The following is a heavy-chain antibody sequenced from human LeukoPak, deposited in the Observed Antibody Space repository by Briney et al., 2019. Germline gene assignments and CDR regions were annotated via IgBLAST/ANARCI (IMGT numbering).Heavy chain of an antibody. CDR3: ARDTAGYCSGGSCDSYYYMDV. CDR2: INPNSGGT. J-gene: IGHJ6*03. D-gene: IGHD2-15*01. V-gene: IGHV1-2*02. Sequence: ASVKVSCKASGYTFTNYYIHWVRQAPGQGLEWMGWINPNSGGTNYAQKFQGRVTMTRDTSISTAYMELSRLRSDDTAVYYCARDTAGYCSGGSCDSYYYMDVWGKGTTVTVSS. CDR1: GYTFTNYY.